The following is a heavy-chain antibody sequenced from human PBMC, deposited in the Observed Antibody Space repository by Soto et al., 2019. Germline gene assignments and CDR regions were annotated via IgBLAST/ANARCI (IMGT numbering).Heavy chain of an antibody. CDR3: ASSSSTSWEYYFDY. CDR2: IYYSGST. J-gene: IGHJ4*02. CDR1: GGSISSGGSY. V-gene: IGHV4-31*03. D-gene: IGHD2-2*01. Sequence: PSETLSLTCTVSGGSISSGGSYWSWIRQHPGKGLERIGYIYYSGSTYYNPSLKSRVTISVDTSKNQFSLKLSSVTDADTAVYYCASSSSTSWEYYFDYWGQGTLVTVSS.